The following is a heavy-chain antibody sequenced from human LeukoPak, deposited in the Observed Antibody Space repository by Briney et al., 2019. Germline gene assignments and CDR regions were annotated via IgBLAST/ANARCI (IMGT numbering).Heavy chain of an antibody. J-gene: IGHJ5*02. CDR3: ARGVAAGGP. D-gene: IGHD6-13*01. CDR1: GGSISSSSYY. Sequence: SETLSLTCTVSGGSISSSSYYWGWIRQPPGKGLEWIGSIYYSGSTYYNPSLKSRVTISVDTSKNQFSLKLSSVTAADTAVYYCARGVAAGGPWGQGTLVTVSS. CDR2: IYYSGST. V-gene: IGHV4-39*01.